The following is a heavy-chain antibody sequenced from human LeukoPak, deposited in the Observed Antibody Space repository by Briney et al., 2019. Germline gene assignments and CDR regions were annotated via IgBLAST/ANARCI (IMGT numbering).Heavy chain of an antibody. J-gene: IGHJ4*02. CDR1: GFTVSRSY. CDR2: IYTSGNT. CDR3: YIPYYDTSAYKGY. D-gene: IGHD3-22*01. V-gene: IGHV3-53*01. Sequence: GGSLRLSCAASGFTVSRSYISWVRQAPGKGLEWVSVIYTSGNTYYADSVKGRFTISRDNSKNTLYLQMNSLRAEDTAVYYCYIPYYDTSAYKGYWGQGTLVTVSS.